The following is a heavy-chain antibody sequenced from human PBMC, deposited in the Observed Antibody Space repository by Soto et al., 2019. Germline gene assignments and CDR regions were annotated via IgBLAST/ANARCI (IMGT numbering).Heavy chain of an antibody. CDR1: GGSISNYS. Sequence: SETLSLTCTVSGGSISNYSWSWIRQPPGKGLEWIGYIYYSGSTNYNPSLKSRVTISVDTSKNQFSLKLSSVTAADTAVYYCAKVLPDPYSSIRNDAFDIWGQGTMVTVSS. V-gene: IGHV4-59*01. D-gene: IGHD6-13*01. J-gene: IGHJ3*02. CDR2: IYYSGST. CDR3: AKVLPDPYSSIRNDAFDI.